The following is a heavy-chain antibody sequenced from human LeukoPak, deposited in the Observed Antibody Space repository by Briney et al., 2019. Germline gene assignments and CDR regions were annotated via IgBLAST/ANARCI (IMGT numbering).Heavy chain of an antibody. D-gene: IGHD3-22*01. CDR3: TTDGGWHYYDSSGYLYYFDY. J-gene: IGHJ4*02. CDR1: GFTFSNAW. V-gene: IGHV3-15*01. Sequence: PGGSLRLSCAASGFTFSNAWMSWVRQAPGKGLEWVGRIKSKTDGGTTDYAAPVKGRFTISRDDSKSTLYLQMNSLKTEDTAVYYCTTDGGWHYYDSSGYLYYFDYWGQGTLVTVSS. CDR2: IKSKTDGGTT.